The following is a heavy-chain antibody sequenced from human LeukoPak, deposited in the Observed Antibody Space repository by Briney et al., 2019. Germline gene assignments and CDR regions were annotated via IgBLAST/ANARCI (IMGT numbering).Heavy chain of an antibody. CDR2: INPNSGGT. J-gene: IGHJ4*02. CDR1: GYTFTGYY. V-gene: IGHV1-2*02. Sequence: ASVKVSCKASGYTFTGYYMHWVRQAPGQGLEWMGWINPNSGGTNYAQKFQGRVTMTRDTSISTAYMELSRLRSDDTAVYYCATGSGEWELRFDYWGQGTLVTVSS. D-gene: IGHD1-26*01. CDR3: ATGSGEWELRFDY.